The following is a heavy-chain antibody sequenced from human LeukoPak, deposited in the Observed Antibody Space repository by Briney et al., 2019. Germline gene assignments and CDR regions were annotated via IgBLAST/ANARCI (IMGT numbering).Heavy chain of an antibody. D-gene: IGHD2-2*02. CDR3: TREGKTRYNSANFY. J-gene: IGHJ4*02. CDR1: GGSISSYY. V-gene: IGHV4-39*07. CDR2: IYYSGST. Sequence: SETLSLTCTVSGGSISSYYWGWIRQPPGKGLEWIGNIYYSGSTYYNPSLKSRVTISVDTSKNRFSLKLSSVTAADTAVYYCTREGKTRYNSANFYWGQGTLVTVSS.